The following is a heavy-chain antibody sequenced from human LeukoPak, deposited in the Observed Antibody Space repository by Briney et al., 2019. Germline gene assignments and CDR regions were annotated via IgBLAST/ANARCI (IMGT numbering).Heavy chain of an antibody. CDR1: GFTFSSYS. CDR2: ISGSGGTT. J-gene: IGHJ4*02. CDR3: ARETGYSSSWPLAY. D-gene: IGHD6-13*01. V-gene: IGHV3-23*01. Sequence: GGSLRLSCAASGFTFSSYSMSWVRQAPGKGLEWVSAISGSGGTTIYADSVKGRFTISRDNSKNTLYLQMNSLRSEDTSLYYCARETGYSSSWPLAYWGQGTLVTVSS.